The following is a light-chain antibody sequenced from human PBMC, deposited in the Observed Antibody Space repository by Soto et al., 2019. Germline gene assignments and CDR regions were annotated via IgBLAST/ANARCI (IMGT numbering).Light chain of an antibody. CDR3: KSYSGSNNFVV. CDR1: SSDVGGYDY. Sequence: QSVLTQPPSASGSPGQSVTISCTGTSSDVGGYDYVSWYQQHPGKAPELIIYEVNKRPSGVPDRFSGSKSGNTASLTVSGLQAEDEADYYCKSYSGSNNFVVFGTGTKVTVL. CDR2: EVN. J-gene: IGLJ1*01. V-gene: IGLV2-8*01.